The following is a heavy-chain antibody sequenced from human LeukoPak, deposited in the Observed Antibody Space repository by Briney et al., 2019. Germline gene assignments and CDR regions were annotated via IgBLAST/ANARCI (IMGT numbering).Heavy chain of an antibody. J-gene: IGHJ5*02. V-gene: IGHV1-2*02. D-gene: IGHD3-10*01. CDR2: INPNSGGT. Sequence: ASVKVSCKAFGYTFTSNYMHWVRQAPGQGLEWMGWINPNSGGTNYAQKFQGRVTLTRDMSTTTDYMELRSLRSEDTAVYYCARDNSVGDIAWWFDPWGQGTLVTVSS. CDR3: ARDNSVGDIAWWFDP. CDR1: GYTFTSNY.